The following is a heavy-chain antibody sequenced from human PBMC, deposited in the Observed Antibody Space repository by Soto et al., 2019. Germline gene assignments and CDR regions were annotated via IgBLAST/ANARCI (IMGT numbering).Heavy chain of an antibody. CDR1: GFTFSDYW. CDR3: ARGRIAVSAFDS. J-gene: IGHJ4*02. CDR2: INSDGTSI. Sequence: GSLRLSCAASGFTFSDYWMHWVRQAPGKGLVWVSRINSDGTSINYADSVKGRFTISRDNAKNTLYLQMNSLRGEDTAVYYCARGRIAVSAFDSWGQGTLVTV. D-gene: IGHD6-19*01. V-gene: IGHV3-74*01.